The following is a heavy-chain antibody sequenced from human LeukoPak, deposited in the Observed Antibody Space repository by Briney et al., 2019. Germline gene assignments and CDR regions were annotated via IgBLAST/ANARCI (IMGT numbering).Heavy chain of an antibody. CDR3: ARLGGYSGCDAISGDP. CDR1: GGTFSSYA. D-gene: IGHD5-12*01. J-gene: IGHJ5*02. Sequence: GASVKVSCKASGGTFSSYAIGWVRQAPGQGLEWMGGIIPIFGTANYAQKFQGRVTITADESTSTAYMELSSLRSEDTAVYYCARLGGYSGCDAISGDPWGQGTLVTVSS. V-gene: IGHV1-69*13. CDR2: IIPIFGTA.